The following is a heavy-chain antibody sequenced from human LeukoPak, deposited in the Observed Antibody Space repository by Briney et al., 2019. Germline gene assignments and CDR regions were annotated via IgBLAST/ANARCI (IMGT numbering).Heavy chain of an antibody. J-gene: IGHJ4*02. V-gene: IGHV3-9*01. Sequence: GGSLRLSCAASGFTFDDYAMHWVRQAPGKGLEWVSGISWNSGSIGYADSVKGRFTISRDNAKNSLYLQMNSLRAEDTALYYCAKDSLRFLEWFGGYFDYWGQGTLVTVSS. CDR3: AKDSLRFLEWFGGYFDY. D-gene: IGHD3-3*01. CDR1: GFTFDDYA. CDR2: ISWNSGSI.